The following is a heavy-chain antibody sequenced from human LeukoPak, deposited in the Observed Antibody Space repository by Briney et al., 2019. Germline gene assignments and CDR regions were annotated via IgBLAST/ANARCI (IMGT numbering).Heavy chain of an antibody. CDR3: ARAPITSPFYFDY. J-gene: IGHJ4*02. Sequence: GGSLRLSCTASGFAFDEHGMSWVRQVPGKGLEWVSGINWSGGSTGYADPLRGRFTISRDNTKNSLYLQMDSLRAEDTALYYCARAPITSPFYFDYWGQGTLVTVSS. D-gene: IGHD2-2*01. V-gene: IGHV3-20*04. CDR1: GFAFDEHG. CDR2: INWSGGST.